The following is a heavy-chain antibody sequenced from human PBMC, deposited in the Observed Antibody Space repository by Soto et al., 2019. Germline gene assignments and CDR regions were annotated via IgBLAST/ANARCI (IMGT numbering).Heavy chain of an antibody. Sequence: QVQLQESGPGLVKPSETLSLTCTVSGGSINSYYWSWIRQPPGKGLEWIGYIYYSGSTSYNPSLKSRVTISVDTSKNPFSLRLTSVTAAATAVYYCARESYYHTSGAFDYVGQGILVTVSS. V-gene: IGHV4-59*01. CDR2: IYYSGST. CDR3: ARESYYHTSGAFDY. D-gene: IGHD3-22*01. CDR1: GGSINSYY. J-gene: IGHJ4*02.